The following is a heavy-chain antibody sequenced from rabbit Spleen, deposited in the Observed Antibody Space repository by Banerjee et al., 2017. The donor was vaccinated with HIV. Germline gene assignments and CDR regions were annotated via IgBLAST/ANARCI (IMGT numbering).Heavy chain of an antibody. D-gene: IGHD4-1*01. V-gene: IGHV1S7*01. J-gene: IGHJ4*01. CDR2: FDPVFGTT. CDR1: GFDFSSYY. CDR3: AREAAYYFIL. Sequence: QLKESGGGLVQPGGSLKVSCIASGFDFSSYYMSWVRQAPGKGLEWIGYFDPVFGTTSYASWVNGRFSISRENTQNTVFLQMTSLTAADTATYFCAREAAYYFILWGPGTLVTVS.